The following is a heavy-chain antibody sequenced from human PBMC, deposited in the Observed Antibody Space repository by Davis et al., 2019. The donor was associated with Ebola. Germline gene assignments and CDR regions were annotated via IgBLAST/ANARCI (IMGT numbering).Heavy chain of an antibody. J-gene: IGHJ3*02. V-gene: IGHV5-51*01. D-gene: IGHD1-20*01. CDR1: GNSFSSHW. Sequence: GESLKISCQDSGNSFSSHWIGWVRQMPRKGLEWMGIIFTGDSDTRYRPSFRGQVTISADKSFKTAFLQWSSLKASDTARYYCATLRRTITGMDDGFDIWGQGTMVTVSS. CDR2: IFTGDSDT. CDR3: ATLRRTITGMDDGFDI.